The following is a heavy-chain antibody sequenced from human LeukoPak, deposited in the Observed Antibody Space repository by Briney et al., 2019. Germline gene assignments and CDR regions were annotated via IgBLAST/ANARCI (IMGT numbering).Heavy chain of an antibody. D-gene: IGHD2-2*02. V-gene: IGHV4-38-2*02. CDR1: GYSISSGYY. J-gene: IGHJ3*02. Sequence: PSETLSLTCTVSGYSISSGYYWGWIRQPPGKGLEWIGSIYHSGSTYNNPSLKSRVTISVDTSKNQFSLKLSSVTAADTAVYYCARDPVGYCSSTSCYITDAFDIWGQGTMVTVSS. CDR2: IYHSGST. CDR3: ARDPVGYCSSTSCYITDAFDI.